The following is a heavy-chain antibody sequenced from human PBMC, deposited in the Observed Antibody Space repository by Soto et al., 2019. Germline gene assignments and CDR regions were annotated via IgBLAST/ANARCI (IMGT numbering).Heavy chain of an antibody. CDR2: IYYSGST. Sequence: PSETLSLTCTVSGGSISSGGYYWSWIRQHPGKGLEWIGYIYYSGSTYYNPSLKSRVTISVDTSKNQFSLKLSSVTAADTAVYYCARLVLITMVRGVIITPPDYWGQGTLVTVS. V-gene: IGHV4-31*03. D-gene: IGHD3-10*01. CDR3: ARLVLITMVRGVIITPPDY. CDR1: GGSISSGGYY. J-gene: IGHJ4*02.